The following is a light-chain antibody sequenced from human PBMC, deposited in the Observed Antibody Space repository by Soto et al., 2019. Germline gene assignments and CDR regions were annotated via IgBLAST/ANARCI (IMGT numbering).Light chain of an antibody. CDR1: QSLTNSF. V-gene: IGKV3-20*01. CDR2: GAS. J-gene: IGKJ4*01. Sequence: EILLTQSPATLSLSPGDRATLSCRASQSLTNSFFAWYQQKPGQTPRLVIDGASFRATDIPDRFSSSRWGTDFTLTISRLEPEDVAVYFCQQYGRIPLSFGGGTKVEIK. CDR3: QQYGRIPLS.